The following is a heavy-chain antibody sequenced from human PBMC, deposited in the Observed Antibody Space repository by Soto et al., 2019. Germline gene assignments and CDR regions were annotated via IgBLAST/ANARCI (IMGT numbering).Heavy chain of an antibody. V-gene: IGHV4-59*08. J-gene: IGHJ4*02. CDR2: IYYRANP. CDR3: ARHYGDGYDYLDY. D-gene: IGHD5-12*01. CDR1: GWSISSYY. Sequence: QVQLQESGPGLVKPSETLSLTCTVSGWSISSYYWSWIRQPPGKGLEWIGYIYYRANPNYNPSLKCRVTISQDTSKNQFSLKLSSVTAADTAVYYCARHYGDGYDYLDYWGQGTLVTVSS.